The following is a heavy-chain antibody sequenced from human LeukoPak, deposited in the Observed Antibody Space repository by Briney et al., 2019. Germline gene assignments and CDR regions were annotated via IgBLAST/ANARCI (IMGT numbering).Heavy chain of an antibody. CDR1: GGTISSYY. CDR3: ARALNPLPGTYYFDY. J-gene: IGHJ4*02. V-gene: IGHV4-4*07. CDR2: IYISGST. Sequence: TSETLSLTCTVSGGTISSYYWNWIRQPAGKGLEWIGRIYISGSTNYNSSLQSRVTMSVDTSKNQFSLKLTSVTAADTAVYYCARALNPLPGTYYFDYWGQGTLVTVSS. D-gene: IGHD2-15*01.